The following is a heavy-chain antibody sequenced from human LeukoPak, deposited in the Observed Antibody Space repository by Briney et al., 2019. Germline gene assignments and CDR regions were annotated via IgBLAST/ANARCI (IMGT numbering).Heavy chain of an antibody. Sequence: GGSLRLSCAASGFTFSNAWMSWVRQAPGKGLEWVGRIKSKTDGGTTDYAAPVKGRFTISRDDSKNTLYLQMNSLEVEDTAVYFCTTARYSSSWSRDYWGQGTLVTVSS. CDR1: GFTFSNAW. CDR2: IKSKTDGGTT. V-gene: IGHV3-15*01. D-gene: IGHD6-13*01. J-gene: IGHJ4*02. CDR3: TTARYSSSWSRDY.